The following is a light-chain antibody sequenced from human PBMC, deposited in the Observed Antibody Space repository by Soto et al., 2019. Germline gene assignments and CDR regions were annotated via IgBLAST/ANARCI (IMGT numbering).Light chain of an antibody. CDR2: GAS. V-gene: IGKV3-20*01. J-gene: IGKJ1*01. Sequence: EIVLTQSPGTLSLSPGERATLSCRASQSVSNNYLAWYQRKPGQAPRLLIYGASNRATGIPDRFSGSGSGTDFTLTISRLEPEDFAVYYCQQYNNWPRTFGQGTKVDIK. CDR1: QSVSNNY. CDR3: QQYNNWPRT.